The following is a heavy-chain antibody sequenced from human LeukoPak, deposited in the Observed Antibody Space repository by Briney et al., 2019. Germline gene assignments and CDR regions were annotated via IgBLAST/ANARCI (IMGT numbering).Heavy chain of an antibody. V-gene: IGHV3-66*01. CDR2: IYFRGTA. Sequence: GGSLRLSCAASAFTVSGYYMSWVRQAPGKGLEWVSVIYFRGTAYYADSVKGRFTISRDNSKNTVYLQMNTLRAEDTAVYYCARDSGIGLDYWGQGTLVTVSS. CDR1: AFTVSGYY. D-gene: IGHD6-25*01. J-gene: IGHJ4*02. CDR3: ARDSGIGLDY.